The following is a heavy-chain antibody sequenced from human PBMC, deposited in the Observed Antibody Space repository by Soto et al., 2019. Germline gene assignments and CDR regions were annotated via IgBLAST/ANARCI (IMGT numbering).Heavy chain of an antibody. J-gene: IGHJ3*02. D-gene: IGHD6-13*01. V-gene: IGHV1-18*04. CDR2: ISAYNGNT. CDR1: GYTFTSYG. CDR3: AGRKGIGAAGNGDDAFDI. Sequence: SSVKVSCKASGYTFTSYGISWVRQAPGQGLEWMGWISAYNGNTNYAQKLQGRVTMTTDTSTSTAYMELRSLRSDDTAVYYCAGRKGIGAAGNGDDAFDIWGQGKIGTV.